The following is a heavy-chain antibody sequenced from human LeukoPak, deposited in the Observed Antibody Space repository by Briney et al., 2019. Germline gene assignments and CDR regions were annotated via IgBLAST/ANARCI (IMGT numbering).Heavy chain of an antibody. Sequence: PGRSLRLSCAASGFTFSSYAMHWVRQAPGKGLEWVAVISYDGSNKYYADSVKGRFTISRDNSKNTLYLQMNSLRAEDTAVYYCARDKLVATMDFDYWGQGTLVTVSS. CDR3: ARDKLVATMDFDY. J-gene: IGHJ4*02. CDR1: GFTFSSYA. V-gene: IGHV3-30-3*01. D-gene: IGHD5-12*01. CDR2: ISYDGSNK.